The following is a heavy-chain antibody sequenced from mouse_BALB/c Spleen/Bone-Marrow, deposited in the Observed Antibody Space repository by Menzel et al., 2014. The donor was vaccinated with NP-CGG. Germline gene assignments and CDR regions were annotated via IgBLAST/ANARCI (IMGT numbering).Heavy chain of an antibody. V-gene: IGHV5-12-2*01. CDR2: ISNGGGTT. J-gene: IGHJ3*01. CDR3: ARRYDYGYGPFAY. D-gene: IGHD1-2*01. Sequence: EVMLVESGGGLVQPGGSLKLSCAASGFTFSNYTMSWIHQTPEKRLEWVAYISNGGGTTYYPDTVKGRFTISRDNAKNTLYLQMSSLKSEDTAMYYCARRYDYGYGPFAYWGQGTLVTVSA. CDR1: GFTFSNYT.